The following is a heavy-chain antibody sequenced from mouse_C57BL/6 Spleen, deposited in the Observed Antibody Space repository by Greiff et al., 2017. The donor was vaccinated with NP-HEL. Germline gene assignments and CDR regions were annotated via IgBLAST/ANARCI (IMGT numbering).Heavy chain of an antibody. V-gene: IGHV1-42*01. J-gene: IGHJ3*01. CDR3: ARSGAQVRFAY. CDR2: INPSTGGT. D-gene: IGHD3-2*02. CDR1: GYSFTGYY. Sequence: VQLQQSGPELVKPGASVKISCKASGYSFTGYYMNWVKQSPEKSLEWIGEINPSTGGTTYNQKFKAKATLTVDKSSSTAYMQLKSLTSEDSAVYYCARSGAQVRFAYWGQGTLVTVSA.